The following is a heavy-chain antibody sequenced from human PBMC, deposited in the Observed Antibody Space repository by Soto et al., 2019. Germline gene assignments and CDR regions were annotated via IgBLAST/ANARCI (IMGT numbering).Heavy chain of an antibody. J-gene: IGHJ4*02. Sequence: WTWLRQHPGKGLEWIGYIYYSGSTYYNPSLKSRVTISVDTSKNQFSLKLSSVTAADTAVYYCASDSLTGPKFDYWGQGTLVTVSS. D-gene: IGHD3-9*01. CDR2: IYYSGST. CDR3: ASDSLTGPKFDY. V-gene: IGHV4-31*02.